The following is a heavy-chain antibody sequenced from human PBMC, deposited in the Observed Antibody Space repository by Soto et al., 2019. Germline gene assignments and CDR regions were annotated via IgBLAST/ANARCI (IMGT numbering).Heavy chain of an antibody. D-gene: IGHD2-2*02. CDR3: AKVMGEGVDCSSTSCYMLAGMDV. CDR1: GFTFSSYA. J-gene: IGHJ6*02. Sequence: VGSLRLSCAASGFTFSSYAMSWVRQAPGKGLEWVSAISGSGGSTYYADSVKGRFTISRDNSKNTLYLQMNSLRAEDTAVYYCAKVMGEGVDCSSTSCYMLAGMDVWGQGTTVTVSS. V-gene: IGHV3-23*01. CDR2: ISGSGGST.